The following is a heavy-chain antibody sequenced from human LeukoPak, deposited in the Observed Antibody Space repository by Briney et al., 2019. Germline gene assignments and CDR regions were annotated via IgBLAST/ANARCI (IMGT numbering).Heavy chain of an antibody. CDR2: INPNSGGT. V-gene: IGHV1-2*02. CDR3: ARGDGDYVGWYFDL. CDR1: GYTFTGYY. D-gene: IGHD4-17*01. J-gene: IGHJ2*01. Sequence: GASVKVSCKASGYTFTGYYMHWVRQAPGQGLEWMGWINPNSGGTNYAQKLQGRVTMTTDTSTSTAYMELRSLRSDDTAVYYCARGDGDYVGWYFDLWGRGTLVTVSS.